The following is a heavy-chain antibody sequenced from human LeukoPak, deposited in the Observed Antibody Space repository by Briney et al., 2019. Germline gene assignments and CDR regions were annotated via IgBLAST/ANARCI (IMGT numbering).Heavy chain of an antibody. CDR1: GGSISSGGYY. CDR3: ARPRYNWNPGAFDI. J-gene: IGHJ3*02. V-gene: IGHV4-30-2*01. Sequence: SQTLSLTCTVSGGSISSGGYYWSWIRQPPGKGLEWIGYIYHSGSTYYNPSLKSRVTISVDRSKNQFSLKLSSVTAADTAVYYCARPRYNWNPGAFDIWGQGTMVTVSS. CDR2: IYHSGST. D-gene: IGHD1-20*01.